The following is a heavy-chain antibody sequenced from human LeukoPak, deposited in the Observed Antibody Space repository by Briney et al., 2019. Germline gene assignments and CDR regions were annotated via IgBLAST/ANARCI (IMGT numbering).Heavy chain of an antibody. CDR2: MNPNSGNT. D-gene: IGHD3-3*01. V-gene: IGHV1-8*01. CDR1: GYTFTSHD. J-gene: IGHJ4*02. CDR3: ARGFTAQYDFWSGYYVGELKAFDY. Sequence: GASVKVSCKASGYTFTSHDINWVRQATGQGLEWMGWMNPNSGNTGYAQKFQGRVTMTRNTSISTAYMELSSLRSEDTAVYYCARGFTAQYDFWSGYYVGELKAFDYWGQGTLVTVSS.